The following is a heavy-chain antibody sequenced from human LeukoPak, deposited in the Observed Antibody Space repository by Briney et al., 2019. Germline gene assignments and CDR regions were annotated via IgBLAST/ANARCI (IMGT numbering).Heavy chain of an antibody. D-gene: IGHD4-17*01. CDR1: GFTVSSNY. CDR2: IYSGGST. Sequence: GGSLRLCCAASGFTVSSNYMSWVRQAPGKGLEWVSVIYSGGSTYYADSVKGRFTISRDNSKNTLYLQMNSLRAEDTAVYYCARDRGDYPLGYWGQGTLVTVSS. CDR3: ARDRGDYPLGY. V-gene: IGHV3-66*01. J-gene: IGHJ4*02.